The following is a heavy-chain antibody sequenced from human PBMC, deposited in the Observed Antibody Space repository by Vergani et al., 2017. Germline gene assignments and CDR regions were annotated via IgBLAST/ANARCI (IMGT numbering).Heavy chain of an antibody. CDR2: ISYDGSNK. D-gene: IGHD1-26*01. CDR3: ARGGSGSYQNYYFDY. Sequence: QVQLVESGGGVVQPGGSLRLSCAASGFTFSSYGMHWVRQAPGKGLEWVAVISYDGSNKYYADSVKGRFTISRDNSKNTLYLQMNSLRAEDTAVYYCARGGSGSYQNYYFDYWGQGTLVTVSS. CDR1: GFTFSSYG. J-gene: IGHJ4*02. V-gene: IGHV3-30*19.